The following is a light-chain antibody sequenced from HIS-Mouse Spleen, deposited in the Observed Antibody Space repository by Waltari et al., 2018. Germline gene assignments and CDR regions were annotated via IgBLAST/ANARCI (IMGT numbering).Light chain of an antibody. CDR1: QSVSSY. J-gene: IGKJ2*01. V-gene: IGKV3-11*01. Sequence: EIVLTQSPATLSLSPGERATLSCRASQSVSSYLAWYQQQPGQAPRLLIYDASNRATGIPARFSGSGSGTDFTLTISSLEPEDFAVYYCQQRSNWPHTCGQGTKLEIK. CDR3: QQRSNWPHT. CDR2: DAS.